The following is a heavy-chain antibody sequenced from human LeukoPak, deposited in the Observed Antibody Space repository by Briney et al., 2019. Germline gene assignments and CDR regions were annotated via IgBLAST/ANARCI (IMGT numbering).Heavy chain of an antibody. CDR1: GGSISSGGYY. J-gene: IGHJ4*02. CDR3: ARGVWDSSSSGGFDY. V-gene: IGHV4-30-2*01. D-gene: IGHD6-6*01. Sequence: SQTLSLTCTVSGGSISSGGYYWSWIRQPPGKGLEWIGEINHSGSTNYNPSLKSRVTISVDTSKNQFSLKLSSVTAADTAVYYCARGVWDSSSSGGFDYWGQGTLVTVSS. CDR2: INHSGST.